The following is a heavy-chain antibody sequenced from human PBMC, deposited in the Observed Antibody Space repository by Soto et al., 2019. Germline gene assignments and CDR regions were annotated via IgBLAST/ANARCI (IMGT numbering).Heavy chain of an antibody. CDR3: ARTYYYYDSSGYHYVYYFDY. Sequence: GSLRLSCAASGFTFSSYSMNWVRQAPGKGLEWVSSISSSSSYIYHADSVKGRFTISRDNAKNSLYLQMNSLRAEDTAVYYCARTYYYYDSSGYHYVYYFDYWGQGTLVTVSS. D-gene: IGHD3-22*01. V-gene: IGHV3-21*01. J-gene: IGHJ4*02. CDR1: GFTFSSYS. CDR2: ISSSSSYI.